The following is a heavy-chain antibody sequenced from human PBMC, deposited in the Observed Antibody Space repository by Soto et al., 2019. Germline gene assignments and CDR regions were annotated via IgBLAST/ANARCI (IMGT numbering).Heavy chain of an antibody. J-gene: IGHJ6*04. V-gene: IGHV1-18*01. Sequence: ASVKVSCKASGYTFTPFDISWVRQAPGQGLEGMGRISTYNGNTNYPQSLQGRLTMTPETSTTTAYMELRSLRSDDTAVYYCRGEGPRGKNYSYYGRDVGGKGT. D-gene: IGHD3-16*01. CDR2: ISTYNGNT. CDR1: GYTFTPFD. CDR3: RGEGPRGKNYSYYGRDV.